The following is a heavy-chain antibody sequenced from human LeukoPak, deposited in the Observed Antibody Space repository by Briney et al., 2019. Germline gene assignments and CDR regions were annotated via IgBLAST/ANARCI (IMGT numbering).Heavy chain of an antibody. D-gene: IGHD5-12*01. CDR1: GYTFTSYG. Sequence: ASVKVSCKASGYTFTSYGISWVRQAPGQGLEWMGWSSAYNGNTNYAQKLQGRVTMTTDTSTSTAYMELRSLRSDDTAVYYCARDPVVATILKGRYYFDYWGQGTLVTVSS. V-gene: IGHV1-18*01. J-gene: IGHJ4*02. CDR3: ARDPVVATILKGRYYFDY. CDR2: SSAYNGNT.